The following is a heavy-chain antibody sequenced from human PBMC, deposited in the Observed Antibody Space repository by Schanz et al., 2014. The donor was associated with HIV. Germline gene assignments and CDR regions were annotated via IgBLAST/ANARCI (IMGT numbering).Heavy chain of an antibody. V-gene: IGHV3-23*01. D-gene: IGHD6-19*01. CDR1: GFTFKNYG. CDR3: VRDAGAQWLDGDNWFDP. CDR2: IGGTNT. J-gene: IGHJ5*02. Sequence: EVQLLESGGDLVQPGGSLRLSCAASGFTFKNYGMSWVRQAPGKGLEWVSTIGGTNTHYAESVEGRFTVSRDNSKNTVSLQMNSLRSEDTAVYYCVRDAGAQWLDGDNWFDPWGQGTLVTVSS.